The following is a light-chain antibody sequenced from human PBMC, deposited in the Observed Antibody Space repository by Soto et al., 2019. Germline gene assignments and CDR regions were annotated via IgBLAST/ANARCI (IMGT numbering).Light chain of an antibody. CDR3: QQYNNWPPWT. V-gene: IGKV3-15*01. Sequence: ILMTQSPATLSVSPGERATLSCRASQSVSNNLACYQQKPGQAPRLLIYDASTRATGIPARFSRSGSGTEFTLTISGMQSDDGAVYYCQQYNNWPPWTFGQGNKVEI. CDR2: DAS. CDR1: QSVSNN. J-gene: IGKJ1*01.